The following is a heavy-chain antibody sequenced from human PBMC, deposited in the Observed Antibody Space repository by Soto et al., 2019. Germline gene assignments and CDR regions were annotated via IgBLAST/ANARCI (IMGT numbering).Heavy chain of an antibody. CDR1: GYTFTSYD. D-gene: IGHD3-22*01. CDR3: ARGLYYYDSSGYYYYYYGMDV. Sequence: QVQLVQSGAEVKKPGASVKVSCKASGYTFTSYDINWVRQATGQGLEWMGWMNPNSGNTGYAQKFQGRVTMTRNTSISTAYMELSSLRSEDTAAYYCARGLYYYDSSGYYYYYYGMDVWGQGTTVTVSS. V-gene: IGHV1-8*01. CDR2: MNPNSGNT. J-gene: IGHJ6*02.